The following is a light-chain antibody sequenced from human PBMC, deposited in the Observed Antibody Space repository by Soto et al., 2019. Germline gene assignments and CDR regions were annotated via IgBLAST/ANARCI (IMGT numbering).Light chain of an antibody. CDR2: DAS. CDR3: QQYSSYST. J-gene: IGKJ1*01. CDR1: QSIYNW. Sequence: DIQMTQSPSSLSASVGDRVTITCRASQSIYNWLAWYQQKPGKAPTLLIYDASTLESGVPSRFSGGGFGTDFTLTISSLPPDDFATYYCQQYSSYSTFGQGTKVEMK. V-gene: IGKV1-5*01.